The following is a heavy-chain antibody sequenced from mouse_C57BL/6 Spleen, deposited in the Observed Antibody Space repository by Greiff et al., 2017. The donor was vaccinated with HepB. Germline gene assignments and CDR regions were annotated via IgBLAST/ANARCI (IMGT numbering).Heavy chain of an antibody. CDR1: GYAFSSSW. CDR2: IYPGDGDT. CDR3: AGYYGSSYNFDY. J-gene: IGHJ2*01. V-gene: IGHV1-82*01. D-gene: IGHD1-1*01. Sequence: QVQLQQSGPELVKPGASVKISCKASGYAFSSSWMNWVKQRPGKGLEWIGRIYPGDGDTNYNGKFKGKATLTADKSSSTAYMQLSSLTSEDSAVYFCAGYYGSSYNFDYWGQGTTLTVSS.